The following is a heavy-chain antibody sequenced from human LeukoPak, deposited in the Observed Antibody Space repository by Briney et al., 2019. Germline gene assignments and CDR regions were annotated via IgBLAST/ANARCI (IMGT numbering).Heavy chain of an antibody. CDR2: IYTSGST. Sequence: PSQTLSLTCTVSGGSISSYYWSWIRQPAGKGLEWIGRIYTSGSTNYNPSLKSRVTMSVDTSKNQFSLKLSSVTAADTAVYYCARDTAARYYYYYMDVWGKGTTVTVSS. CDR3: ARDTAARYYYYYMDV. J-gene: IGHJ6*03. CDR1: GGSISSYY. D-gene: IGHD2-2*01. V-gene: IGHV4-4*07.